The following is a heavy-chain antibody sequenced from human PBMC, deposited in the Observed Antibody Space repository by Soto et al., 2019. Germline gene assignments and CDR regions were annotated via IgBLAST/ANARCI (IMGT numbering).Heavy chain of an antibody. J-gene: IGHJ6*03. Sequence: QVQLQESGPGLVKPSETLSLTCTVSGGSISSYYWSWIRQPPGKGLEWIGYIYYSGSTNYNPSLPSLATISVDTSKIQFSLTLGSVTAADTAVYYCAGLGYYYASGSRPPYYYYYYMDVWGKGTTVTVSS. CDR1: GGSISSYY. V-gene: IGHV4-59*01. CDR3: AGLGYYYASGSRPPYYYYYYMDV. D-gene: IGHD3-10*01. CDR2: IYYSGST.